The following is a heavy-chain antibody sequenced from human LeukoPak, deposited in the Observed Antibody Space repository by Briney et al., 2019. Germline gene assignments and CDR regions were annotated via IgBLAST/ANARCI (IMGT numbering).Heavy chain of an antibody. V-gene: IGHV3-7*01. D-gene: IGHD3-3*01. CDR2: IKHDGSEK. J-gene: IGHJ4*02. CDR3: ATDRGWRTSGYYLYYFEY. Sequence: VGSLRLSCAASGFIFTNYFMSWVRQAPGKGREWVASIKHDGSEKYYVDSVRGRFTISRDNTKNSLYLQMSSLRAEDTAVYYCATDRGWRTSGYYLYYFEYWGQGTLVTFSS. CDR1: GFIFTNYF.